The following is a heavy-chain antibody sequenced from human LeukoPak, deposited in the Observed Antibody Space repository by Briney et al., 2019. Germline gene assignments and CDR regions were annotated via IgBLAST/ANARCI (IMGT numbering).Heavy chain of an antibody. CDR2: IYWADDK. V-gene: IGHV2-5*02. J-gene: IGHJ5*02. CDR1: GFSLSASGVG. D-gene: IGHD2-15*01. Sequence: SGPTLVKPTQTLTLTCTFSGFSLSASGVGVGWIRQPPGKTLEWLALIYWADDKRYSPSLKSRLTITKDTSKNQVVLTMTNMDPVDTATYYGAHSYCSGGSCYSAADNWLDPWGQGTLVTVSS. CDR3: AHSYCSGGSCYSAADNWLDP.